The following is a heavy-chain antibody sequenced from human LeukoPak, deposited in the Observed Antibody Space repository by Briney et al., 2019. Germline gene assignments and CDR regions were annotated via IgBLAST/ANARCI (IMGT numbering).Heavy chain of an antibody. V-gene: IGHV3-7*01. J-gene: IGHJ5*02. Sequence: PGGSLRLSCAASGFTFSSSWMSWVRQAPGKGLEWVANIKQDGSEKYYVDSVKGRFTISRDNAKSSLFLQMNSLRAEDTAVYYCXSGRXTNHHWGQGTLVTVSS. CDR1: GFTFSSSW. CDR3: XSGRXTNHH. CDR2: IKQDGSEK.